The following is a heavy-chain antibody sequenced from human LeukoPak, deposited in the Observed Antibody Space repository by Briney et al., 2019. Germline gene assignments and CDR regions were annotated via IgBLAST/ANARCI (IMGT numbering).Heavy chain of an antibody. CDR3: VRDVIHSYFDI. Sequence: GGSWRLSCAASGFTFTSHSLDWVRQAPGKGLEWVSSITGSGAIQYADSVKGRFTISRDKANNSLDLQMVGLRAEDTAVYYCVRDVIHSYFDIWGQGVLVTVSS. CDR2: ITGSGAI. CDR1: GFTFTSHS. J-gene: IGHJ4*02. V-gene: IGHV3-69-1*02. D-gene: IGHD2-21*01.